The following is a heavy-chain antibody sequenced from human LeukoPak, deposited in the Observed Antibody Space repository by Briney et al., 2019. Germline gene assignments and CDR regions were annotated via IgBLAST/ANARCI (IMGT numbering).Heavy chain of an antibody. CDR1: GFTFSSDA. D-gene: IGHD5-18*01. CDR3: AREQSSAMAPYYYYGMDV. V-gene: IGHV3-30-3*01. J-gene: IGHJ6*02. CDR2: ISYDGSNK. Sequence: GGSLRLSCAASGFTFSSDAMHWVRQAPGKGLEWVAVISYDGSNKYYADSVKGRFTISRDNSKNTLYLQMNSLRAEDTAVYYCAREQSSAMAPYYYYGMDVWGQGTTVTVSS.